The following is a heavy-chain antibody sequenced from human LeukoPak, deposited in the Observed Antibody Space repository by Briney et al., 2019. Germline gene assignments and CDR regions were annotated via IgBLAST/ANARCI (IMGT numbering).Heavy chain of an antibody. Sequence: ASVKVSCKASGGTFSGYAISWVRQAPGQGLEWMGGIIPIFGTANYAQKFQGRVTITADESTSTAYMELSSLRSEDTAVYYCARVDAYYYGSGSYYLSDHWGQGTLVTVSS. D-gene: IGHD3-10*01. CDR3: ARVDAYYYGSGSYYLSDH. CDR1: GGTFSGYA. J-gene: IGHJ4*02. V-gene: IGHV1-69*13. CDR2: IIPIFGTA.